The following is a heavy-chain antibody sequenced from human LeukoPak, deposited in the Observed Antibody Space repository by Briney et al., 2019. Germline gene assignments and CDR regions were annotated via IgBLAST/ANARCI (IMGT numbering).Heavy chain of an antibody. Sequence: PGGSLRLSCAASGFTFSSYSMNWVRQGPGKGLEWVSSISSSSSYIYHADSVKGRFTISRDNAKNSLHLQTNSLRAEDTAVYYCARRGYGDYAPFDYWGQGTLVTVSS. CDR3: ARRGYGDYAPFDY. D-gene: IGHD4-17*01. J-gene: IGHJ4*02. V-gene: IGHV3-21*01. CDR1: GFTFSSYS. CDR2: ISSSSSYI.